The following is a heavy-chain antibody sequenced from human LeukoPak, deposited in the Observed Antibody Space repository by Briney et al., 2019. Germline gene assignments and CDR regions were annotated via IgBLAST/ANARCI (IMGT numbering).Heavy chain of an antibody. V-gene: IGHV5-51*01. CDR1: GYSFTSYW. CDR2: IYPGDSDT. D-gene: IGHD5-24*01. J-gene: IGHJ4*02. CDR3: ARPPTDAYDYFDY. Sequence: GESLKISCKGSGYSFTSYWIDWVRQMPGKGLEWMGIIYPGDSDTRYSPSFQGQVTISADKSISTAYLQWSSLKASDTAMYYCARPPTDAYDYFDYWGQGTLVTVSS.